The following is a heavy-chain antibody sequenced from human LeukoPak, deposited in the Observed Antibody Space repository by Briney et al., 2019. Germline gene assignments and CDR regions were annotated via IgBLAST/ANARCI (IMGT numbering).Heavy chain of an antibody. CDR1: GGSFSGYY. CDR3: ARHSTLYHFDY. Sequence: KPSETLSLTCAVYGGSFSGYYWSWIRQPPGKGLEWIGEINHSGSTNYNPSLKSRVTISVDTSKNQFSLKLSSVTAADTAVYYCARHSTLYHFDYWGQGILVTVSS. J-gene: IGHJ4*02. V-gene: IGHV4-34*01. CDR2: INHSGST. D-gene: IGHD2-2*02.